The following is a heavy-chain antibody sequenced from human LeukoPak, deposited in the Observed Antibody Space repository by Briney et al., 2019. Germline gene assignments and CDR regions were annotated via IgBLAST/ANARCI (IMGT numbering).Heavy chain of an antibody. CDR3: ATRHHSRTYMVPLDS. V-gene: IGHV4/OR15-8*02. D-gene: IGHD3-10*01. Sequence: SETLSLTCAVYGVSISSDNWWTWVRQPPGKGLEWIGETHRSGDTKYNPSLNGRVTISMDNSKNQLSLNLISVTAADTAIYFCATRHHSRTYMVPLDSWGQGTLATVSS. CDR2: THRSGDT. CDR1: GVSISSDNW. J-gene: IGHJ4*02.